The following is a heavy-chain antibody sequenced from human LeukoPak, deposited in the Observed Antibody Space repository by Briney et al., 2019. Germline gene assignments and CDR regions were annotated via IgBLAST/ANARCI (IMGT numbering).Heavy chain of an antibody. Sequence: SVKVSCKASGGTFSSYAISWVRQAPGQGLEWMGGIIPIFGTANYAQKFQGRVTITTDESTSTAYMELSSLRSEDTAVYYCARATTGTRTVDYWGQGTLVTVSS. CDR3: ARATTGTRTVDY. V-gene: IGHV1-69*05. D-gene: IGHD1-7*01. J-gene: IGHJ4*02. CDR2: IIPIFGTA. CDR1: GGTFSSYA.